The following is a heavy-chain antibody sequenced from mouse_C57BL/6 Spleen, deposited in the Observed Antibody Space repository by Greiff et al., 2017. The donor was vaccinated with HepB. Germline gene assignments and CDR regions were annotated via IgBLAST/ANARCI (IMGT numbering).Heavy chain of an antibody. Sequence: QVQLKQPGAELVKPGASVKLSCKASGYTFTSYWMQWVKQRPGQGLEWIGEIDPSDSYTNYNQKCKGKATLTVDTSTSTAYMQLSSLTSEDSAVYYCARTGWAFGDYWGQGTTLTVSS. V-gene: IGHV1-50*01. CDR1: GYTFTSYW. CDR2: IDPSDSYT. J-gene: IGHJ2*01. CDR3: ARTGWAFGDY. D-gene: IGHD4-1*01.